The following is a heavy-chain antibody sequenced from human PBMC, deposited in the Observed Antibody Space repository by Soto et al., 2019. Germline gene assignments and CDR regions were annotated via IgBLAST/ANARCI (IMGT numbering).Heavy chain of an antibody. J-gene: IGHJ6*02. CDR1: GYSFTSYW. D-gene: IGHD6-19*01. CDR2: IDPSDSYT. Sequence: GESLKISCKGSGYSFTSYWISWVRQMPGKGLEWMGRIDPSDSYTNYSPSFQGHVTISADKSISTAYLQWSSLKASDTAMYYCARTGAAVAGTPAGYYYYGMDVWGQGTTVTVSS. CDR3: ARTGAAVAGTPAGYYYYGMDV. V-gene: IGHV5-10-1*01.